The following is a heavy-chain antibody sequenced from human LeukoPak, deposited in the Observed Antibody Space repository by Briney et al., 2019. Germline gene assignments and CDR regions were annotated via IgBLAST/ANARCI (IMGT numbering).Heavy chain of an antibody. CDR2: ISGRGGST. Sequence: GSLRLSCAASGFTFSSYAMSWVRQAPGKGLEWVSLISGRGGSTYCADSVKGRFTISRDNSRNTLYLQMNSLRPEDTAVYYCAKLVQTDPADYWGQGTLVIVSS. J-gene: IGHJ4*02. CDR3: AKLVQTDPADY. CDR1: GFTFSSYA. D-gene: IGHD6-6*01. V-gene: IGHV3-23*01.